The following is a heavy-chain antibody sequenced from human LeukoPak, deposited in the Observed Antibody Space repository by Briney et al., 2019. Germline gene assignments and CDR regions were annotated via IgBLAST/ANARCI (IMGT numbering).Heavy chain of an antibody. Sequence: SETLSLTCTVSGGSVSSGSYYWSWIRQPPGKGLEWIGYIYYSGSTNYNPSLKSRVTISVDTTKNQFSLKLSSVTAADTAVYYCARDYSRYLGGGFDYWGQGTLVTVSS. CDR2: IYYSGST. CDR1: GGSVSSGSYY. J-gene: IGHJ4*02. D-gene: IGHD3-16*01. CDR3: ARDYSRYLGGGFDY. V-gene: IGHV4-61*01.